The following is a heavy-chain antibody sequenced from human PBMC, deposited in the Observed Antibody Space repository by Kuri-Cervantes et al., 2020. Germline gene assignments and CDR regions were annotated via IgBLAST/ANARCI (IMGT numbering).Heavy chain of an antibody. CDR1: GFTFSSYW. Sequence: GESLKISCAASGFTFSSYWMSWVRQAPGKGLEWVANIKQDGSEKYYVDSVKGRFTISRDTSKNTLYLQMNSLRAEDTAVYYCARGLGYYDSSGYTYYYYMDVWGKGTTVTVSS. D-gene: IGHD3-22*01. CDR3: ARGLGYYDSSGYTYYYYMDV. V-gene: IGHV3-7*01. CDR2: IKQDGSEK. J-gene: IGHJ6*03.